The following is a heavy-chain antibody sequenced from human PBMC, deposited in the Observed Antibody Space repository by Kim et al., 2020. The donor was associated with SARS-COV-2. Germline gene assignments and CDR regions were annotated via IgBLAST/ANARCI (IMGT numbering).Heavy chain of an antibody. D-gene: IGHD4-17*01. J-gene: IGHJ4*02. CDR3: AIGTTWSMPNFDS. CDR1: GYTFSDYY. CDR2: INRNNGVT. V-gene: IGHV1-2*02. Sequence: ASVKVSCKASGYTFSDYYVHWVRQAPGLGLEWMGWINRNNGVTKSAQKLQDRVTMTRHTSINTAYLELSRLRSDDTAVYYCAIGTTWSMPNFDSWGQGTLVTVSS.